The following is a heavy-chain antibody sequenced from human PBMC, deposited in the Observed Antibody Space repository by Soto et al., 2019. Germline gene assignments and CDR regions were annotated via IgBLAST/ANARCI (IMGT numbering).Heavy chain of an antibody. CDR2: IHYSGSS. J-gene: IGHJ4*02. CDR1: GGSISSSGYY. V-gene: IGHV4-39*01. Sequence: PSETLSLTCTVSGGSISSSGYYWGWIRQPPGKGLEWIGSIHYSGSSYYSPSLKSRVTISRDTSRNQFFLSLTSVTATDTAVYYCAGRVDTAMVREAFDYWGQGTLVTVSS. D-gene: IGHD5-18*01. CDR3: AGRVDTAMVREAFDY.